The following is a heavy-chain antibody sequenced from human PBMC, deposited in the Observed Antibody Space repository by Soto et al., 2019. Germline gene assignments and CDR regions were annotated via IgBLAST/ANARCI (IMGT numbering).Heavy chain of an antibody. J-gene: IGHJ5*02. CDR1: GFTVSSNY. Sequence: EVQLVESGGGLVQPGGSLRLSCAVSGFTVSSNYMNWVRQAPGKGLEWVSVIYSGGDTYYADSVKDRFTISRDNSKNTLYLQMNSLRAGDTAVYYCAREGRGGGWFDPWGQGTLVTVSS. CDR2: IYSGGDT. V-gene: IGHV3-66*01. D-gene: IGHD3-10*01. CDR3: AREGRGGGWFDP.